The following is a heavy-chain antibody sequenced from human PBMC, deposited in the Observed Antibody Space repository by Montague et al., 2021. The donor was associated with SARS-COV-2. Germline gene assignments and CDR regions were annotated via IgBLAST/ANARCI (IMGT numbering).Heavy chain of an antibody. CDR2: IYYTWNT. V-gene: IGHV4-39*02. CDR3: ARLKRYFDSSGSPSAFDF. D-gene: IGHD3-22*01. CDR1: GGSITNNIYY. J-gene: IGHJ3*01. Sequence: SETLSLTCTVSGGSITNNIYYWAWIPKPPGKGLEWIGCIYYTWNTYYNPSLKSRVTISVVTSKNHFTLKLSSVTAAETALYYCARLKRYFDSSGSPSAFDFSGPRSIV.